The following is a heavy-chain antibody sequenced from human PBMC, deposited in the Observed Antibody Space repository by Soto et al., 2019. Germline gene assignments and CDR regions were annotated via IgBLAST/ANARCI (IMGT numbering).Heavy chain of an antibody. CDR1: GFTFSSYG. Sequence: QVQLVESGGGVVQPGRSLRLSCAASGFTFSSYGMHWVRQAPGKGLEWVAVIWYDGSNKYYADSVKGRFTISRDNSKNTLYRQMNSLRAEDTAVYYCARVSVGSVAASPYYFDYWGQGTLVTVSS. CDR3: ARVSVGSVAASPYYFDY. CDR2: IWYDGSNK. D-gene: IGHD2-15*01. J-gene: IGHJ4*02. V-gene: IGHV3-33*01.